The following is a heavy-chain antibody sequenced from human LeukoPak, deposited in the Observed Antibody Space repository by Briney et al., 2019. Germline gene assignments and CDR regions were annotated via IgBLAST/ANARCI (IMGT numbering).Heavy chain of an antibody. CDR1: GFTFSSYA. CDR3: AKGASYDSSGYRFFDY. V-gene: IGHV3-23*01. Sequence: GRSLRLSCAASGFTFSSYAMSWVRQAPGKGLEWVSAISGSGGSTYYADSVKGRFTISRDNSKNTLYLQMNSLRAEDTAVYHCAKGASYDSSGYRFFDYWGQGTLVTVSS. J-gene: IGHJ4*02. D-gene: IGHD3-22*01. CDR2: ISGSGGST.